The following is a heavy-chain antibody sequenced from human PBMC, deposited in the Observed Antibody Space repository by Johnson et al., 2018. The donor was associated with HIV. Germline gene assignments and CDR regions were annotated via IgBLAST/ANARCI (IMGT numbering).Heavy chain of an antibody. Sequence: QVQLPESGGGVVQPGKSLRLFRAACGFTFSSYAMHWVRQAPGKGLEWVAVVSNDGNNKYYADSVKGRFTISRDTSTNSLYLEMNSLKTEDTALYYCAKDKRDYGGPPGADAFDFWGQGTMVTVSA. CDR3: AKDKRDYGGPPGADAFDF. V-gene: IGHV3-30*18. J-gene: IGHJ3*01. CDR1: GFTFSSYA. CDR2: VSNDGNNK. D-gene: IGHD4/OR15-4a*01.